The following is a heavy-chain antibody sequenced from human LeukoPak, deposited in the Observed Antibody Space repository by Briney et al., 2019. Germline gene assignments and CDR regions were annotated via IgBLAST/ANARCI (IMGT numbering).Heavy chain of an antibody. CDR1: GFTFSSYS. V-gene: IGHV3-21*06. D-gene: IGHD2-15*01. Sequence: PGGSLRLSCAASGFTFSSYSMNWVRQAPGKGLEWVSSISSNSSYIYYADSVKGRFTISRDNAKNSLYLQMNSLRAEDTAVYYCARDEVAYCSGGSCYSTWFDPWGQGTLVTVSS. CDR3: ARDEVAYCSGGSCYSTWFDP. J-gene: IGHJ5*02. CDR2: ISSNSSYI.